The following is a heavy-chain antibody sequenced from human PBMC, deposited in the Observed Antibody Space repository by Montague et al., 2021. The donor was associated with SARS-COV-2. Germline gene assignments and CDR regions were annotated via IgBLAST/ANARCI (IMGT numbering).Heavy chain of an antibody. J-gene: IGHJ3*02. CDR3: ASPTYYYDSSGSDAFDI. Sequence: SETLSLTCTVSGGSISSSNYYWGWIRQSPGKGLEWIGSIYYSGSTYYNPSLKSRVTIFVDTSKNQFSLKLSSVTAADTAVYYCASPTYYYDSSGSDAFDIWGQGTMVTVSS. D-gene: IGHD3-22*01. CDR1: GGSISSSNYY. CDR2: IYYSGST. V-gene: IGHV4-39*01.